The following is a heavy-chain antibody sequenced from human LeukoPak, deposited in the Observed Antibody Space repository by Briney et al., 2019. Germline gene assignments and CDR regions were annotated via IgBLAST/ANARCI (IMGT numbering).Heavy chain of an antibody. CDR1: GGSISSDNYY. CDR3: ARGVSAVTVDS. J-gene: IGHJ4*02. V-gene: IGHV4-61*02. D-gene: IGHD4-17*01. CDR2: MYTSGST. Sequence: SETLSLTCAVSGGSISSDNYYWTWIRQPAGKGLEWIGRMYTSGSTNYNPSLKSRVTMSLDTSKNQFSLKLSSVTAADTAVYYCARGVSAVTVDSWGQGTLVTVSS.